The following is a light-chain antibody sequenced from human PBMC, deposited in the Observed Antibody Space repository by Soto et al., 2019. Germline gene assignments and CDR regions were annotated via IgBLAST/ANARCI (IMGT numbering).Light chain of an antibody. V-gene: IGKV3-20*01. J-gene: IGKJ1*01. Sequence: IVLTQSPGTLSLSPGERATLSCRTSQSVSNTYVAWYQQKPGQAPRLLIYDASKRATGIPARFSGSGSGTDFTLTISRLEPEDFAVYYCQQYGSSGTFGQGTKVDI. CDR3: QQYGSSGT. CDR1: QSVSNTY. CDR2: DAS.